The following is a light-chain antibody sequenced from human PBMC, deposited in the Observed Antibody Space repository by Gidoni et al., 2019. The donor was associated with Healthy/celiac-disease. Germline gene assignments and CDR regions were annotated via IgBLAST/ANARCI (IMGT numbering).Light chain of an antibody. CDR3: QQYNSYSQMYT. CDR1: QSISSW. CDR2: DAS. J-gene: IGKJ2*01. Sequence: DIQMTQSPSTLSASVGDRVTITCRASQSISSWLAWYQQKPGKAPKLLIYDASSLESGVPSRFSSSGSGTEFTLTISSLKPDDFATYYCQQYNSYSQMYTFGQGTKLEIK. V-gene: IGKV1-5*01.